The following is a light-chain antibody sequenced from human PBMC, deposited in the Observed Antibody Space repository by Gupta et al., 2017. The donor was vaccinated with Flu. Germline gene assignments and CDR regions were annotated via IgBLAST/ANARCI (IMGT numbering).Light chain of an antibody. J-gene: IGLJ3*02. V-gene: IGLV2-14*01. Sequence: QSALTQPASVSGSPGQSITISCTGTSSDVGGYNYGSWYQQPPGKAPKLMIYEVSNRPSGVANRFSGSKSGNTASLTIPGLQAEDEADYYCSSYTSSSTWVFGGGTKLTVL. CDR3: SSYTSSSTWV. CDR1: SSDVGGYNY. CDR2: EVS.